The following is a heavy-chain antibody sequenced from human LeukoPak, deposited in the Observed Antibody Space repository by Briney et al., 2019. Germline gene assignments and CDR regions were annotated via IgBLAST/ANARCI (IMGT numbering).Heavy chain of an antibody. CDR2: IKQDGSEK. Sequence: GGSLRLSCAASGFTFSNAWMSWVRQAPGKGLEWVANIKQDGSEKYYVDSVKGRFTISRDNAKNSLYLQMNSLRAEDTAVYYCARQGGYYDILTGYTYYFDYWGQGTLVTVSS. V-gene: IGHV3-7*01. D-gene: IGHD3-9*01. CDR3: ARQGGYYDILTGYTYYFDY. J-gene: IGHJ4*02. CDR1: GFTFSNAW.